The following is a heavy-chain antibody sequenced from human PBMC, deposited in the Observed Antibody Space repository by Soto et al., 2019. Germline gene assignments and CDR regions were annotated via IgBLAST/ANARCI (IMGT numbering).Heavy chain of an antibody. J-gene: IGHJ4*02. Sequence: QVQLVESGGGVVQPGRSLRLSCVASGFTFSSSGMHWVRQAPGKGLEWVAVISYEGSDKQYADSVKGRFTISRDDSKNTLDLQMNSLRPEDTAVYYCAKDRSSTWSIDFWGQGTLVTVSS. D-gene: IGHD6-6*01. V-gene: IGHV3-30*18. CDR3: AKDRSSTWSIDF. CDR2: ISYEGSDK. CDR1: GFTFSSSG.